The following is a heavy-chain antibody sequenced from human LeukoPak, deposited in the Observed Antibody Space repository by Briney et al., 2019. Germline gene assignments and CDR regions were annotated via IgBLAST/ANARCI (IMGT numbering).Heavy chain of an antibody. V-gene: IGHV4-38-2*02. D-gene: IGHD1-14*01. Sequence: SETLSLTCSVSGYSISSDDYWGWIRQPPGKGLEWIGSIYQSANTYYNPSLKSRLAISVDTSKNHFSLKLTSVTAEDMAVYYCARDPGRSKTWYFDLWGRGTLVTVSS. CDR3: ARDPGRSKTWYFDL. CDR2: IYQSANT. CDR1: GYSISSDDY. J-gene: IGHJ2*01.